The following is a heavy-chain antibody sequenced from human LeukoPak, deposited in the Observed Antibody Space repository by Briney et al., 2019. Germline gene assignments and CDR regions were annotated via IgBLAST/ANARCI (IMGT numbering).Heavy chain of an antibody. D-gene: IGHD1-1*01. J-gene: IGHJ5*02. V-gene: IGHV3-74*01. CDR1: GFTFSSHW. CDR3: GRGALRDGSYPAGTRGNWFNP. CDR2: INADGSGT. Sequence: GGSLRLSCAASGFTFSSHWMHWVRQAPEKGLVGVAHINADGSGTYYAASVKGRFTISRDNAKNTLYLQMHSLTAEATAVYYCGRGALRDGSYPAGTRGNWFNPGGQEPWSPSPQ.